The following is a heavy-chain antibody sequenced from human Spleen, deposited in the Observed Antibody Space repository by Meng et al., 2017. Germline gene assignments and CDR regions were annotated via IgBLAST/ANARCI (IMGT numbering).Heavy chain of an antibody. D-gene: IGHD2-15*01. CDR2: FDPEDGET. V-gene: IGHV1-24*01. CDR3: ATVYCSGGSCYQPFDY. Sequence: QVQLVQSGAEVKKPGASVKVSCKVSGYTLTELSMHWVRQAPGKGLEWMGGFDPEDGETIYAQKFQGGVTMTEDTSTDTAYMELSSLRSEDTAVYYCATVYCSGGSCYQPFDYWGQGTLVTVSS. J-gene: IGHJ4*02. CDR1: GYTLTELS.